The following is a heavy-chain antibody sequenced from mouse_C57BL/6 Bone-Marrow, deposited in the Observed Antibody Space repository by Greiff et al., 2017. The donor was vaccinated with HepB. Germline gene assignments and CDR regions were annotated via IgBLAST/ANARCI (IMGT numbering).Heavy chain of an antibody. J-gene: IGHJ4*01. D-gene: IGHD1-1*01. V-gene: IGHV10-3*01. CDR2: IRSKSSNYAT. CDR3: VRYGSSMGYYAMDY. Sequence: EVHLVESGGGLVQPKGSLKLSCAASGFTFNTYAMHWVRQAPGKGLEWVARIRSKSSNYATYYADSVKDRFTISRDDSQSMLYLQMNNLKTEDTAMYYCVRYGSSMGYYAMDYWGQGTSVTVTS. CDR1: GFTFNTYA.